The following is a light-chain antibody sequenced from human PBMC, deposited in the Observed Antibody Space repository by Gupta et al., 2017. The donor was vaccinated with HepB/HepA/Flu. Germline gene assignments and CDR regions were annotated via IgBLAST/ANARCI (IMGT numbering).Light chain of an antibody. CDR1: SSDVGVYNY. Sequence: QSALTQPASVSGSPGQPITISCTGSSSDVGVYNYVSWYQQHPGKAPKLMIFDVSNRPSGVSNRFSGSKSGNTASLTISGLQAEDEADYYCSSYTSSRTVVFGTGTKVTVL. CDR2: DVS. J-gene: IGLJ1*01. V-gene: IGLV2-14*03. CDR3: SSYTSSRTVV.